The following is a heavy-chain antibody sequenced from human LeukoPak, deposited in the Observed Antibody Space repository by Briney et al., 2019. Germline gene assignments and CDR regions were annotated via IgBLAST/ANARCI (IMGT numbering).Heavy chain of an antibody. D-gene: IGHD3-3*01. V-gene: IGHV1-69*13. J-gene: IGHJ6*03. CDR2: IIPIFGTA. CDR1: GGTFSSYA. Sequence: GASVKVSCKASGGTFSSYAISWVRQAPGPGLEWMGGIIPIFGTANYAQKFQGRVTITADESTSTAYMELSSLRSEDTAVYYCARVKKCYDFWSGYYTGYYYYYMDVWGKGTTVTVSS. CDR3: ARVKKCYDFWSGYYTGYYYYYMDV.